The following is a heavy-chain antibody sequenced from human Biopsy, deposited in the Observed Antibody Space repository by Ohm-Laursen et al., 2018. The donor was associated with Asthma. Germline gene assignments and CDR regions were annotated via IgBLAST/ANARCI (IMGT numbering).Heavy chain of an antibody. CDR2: ISAYNGNT. D-gene: IGHD1-26*01. J-gene: IGHJ4*02. V-gene: IGHV1-18*04. CDR3: ARDGPVGAPSDY. CDR1: GYTFTSYG. Sequence: SVSPSRKASGYTFTSYGISSVRQAPGQGLEWLGLISAYNGNTNYAQKLQGRVTMTTDTSTGTAYMKLRSLRSDDTAAYYCARDGPVGAPSDYWGQGTLVTVSS.